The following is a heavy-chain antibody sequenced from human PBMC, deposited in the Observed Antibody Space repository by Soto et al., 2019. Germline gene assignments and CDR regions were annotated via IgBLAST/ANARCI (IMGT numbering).Heavy chain of an antibody. Sequence: HPGGSLRLSCAASGFTFSSYGMHWVRQAPGKGLEWVAVISYDGSNKYYADSVKGRFTISRDNSKNTLYLQMNSLRAEDTAVYYCAKDDKGVLRFLESMPYYYYGMDVWGQGTTXTVSS. D-gene: IGHD3-3*01. J-gene: IGHJ6*02. CDR1: GFTFSSYG. CDR2: ISYDGSNK. CDR3: AKDDKGVLRFLESMPYYYYGMDV. V-gene: IGHV3-30*18.